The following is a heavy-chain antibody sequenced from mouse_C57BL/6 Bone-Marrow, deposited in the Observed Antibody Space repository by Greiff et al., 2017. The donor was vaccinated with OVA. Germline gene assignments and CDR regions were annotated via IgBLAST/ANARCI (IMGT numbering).Heavy chain of an antibody. V-gene: IGHV5-17*01. D-gene: IGHD2-3*01. CDR3: ARGLIRYFDY. Sequence: EVQGVESGGGLVKPGGSLKLSCAASGFTFSDYGMHWVRQPPEKGLEWVAYISSGSSTIYYADTVKGRFTMSVDNAKNTLFLQRTSLRSEDTAMYYCARGLIRYFDYWGQGTTLTVSS. J-gene: IGHJ2*01. CDR2: ISSGSSTI. CDR1: GFTFSDYG.